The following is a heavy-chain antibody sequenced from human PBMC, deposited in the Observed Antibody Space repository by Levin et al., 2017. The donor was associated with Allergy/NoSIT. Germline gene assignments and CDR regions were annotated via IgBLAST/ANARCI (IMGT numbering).Heavy chain of an antibody. CDR2: INHSGST. D-gene: IGHD1-26*01. Sequence: SETLSLTCAVSGGSFSGYYWSWIRQPPGKGLQWIGEINHSGSTNYNPSLKSRVTISVDTSKNQFSLQLTSVTAADTAVYFCARGMPFEIVTYRYYFDNWGQGTLVTVSS. J-gene: IGHJ4*02. CDR1: GGSFSGYY. CDR3: ARGMPFEIVTYRYYFDN. V-gene: IGHV4-34*01.